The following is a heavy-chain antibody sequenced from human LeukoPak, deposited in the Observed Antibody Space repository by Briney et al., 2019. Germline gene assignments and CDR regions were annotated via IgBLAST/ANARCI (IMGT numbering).Heavy chain of an antibody. J-gene: IGHJ5*02. V-gene: IGHV4-38-2*02. CDR3: ATGAYSSTRAGGWFDP. D-gene: IGHD6-13*01. Sequence: SETLSLTCTVSGYSISSGYYWGWIRQPPGKGLEWIGSIYYSGSTYYNPSLKSRVTISVDTSKNQFSLKLSSVTAADTAVYYCATGAYSSTRAGGWFDPWGQGTLVTVSS. CDR1: GYSISSGYY. CDR2: IYYSGST.